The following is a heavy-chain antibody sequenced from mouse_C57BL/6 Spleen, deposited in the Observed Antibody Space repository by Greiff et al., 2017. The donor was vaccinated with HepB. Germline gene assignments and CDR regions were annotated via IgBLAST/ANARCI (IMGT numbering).Heavy chain of an antibody. D-gene: IGHD1-1*01. J-gene: IGHJ1*03. CDR1: GYTFTSYW. CDR2: IYPGSGST. Sequence: VQLQQPGAELVKPGASVKMSCKASGYTFTSYWITWVKQRPGQGLAWIGDIYPGSGSTNYNEKFKSKATLTVDTSSSTAYMQLSSLTSEDSAVYYCARPPHYYGSPYWYFDVWGTGTTVTVSS. V-gene: IGHV1-55*01. CDR3: ARPPHYYGSPYWYFDV.